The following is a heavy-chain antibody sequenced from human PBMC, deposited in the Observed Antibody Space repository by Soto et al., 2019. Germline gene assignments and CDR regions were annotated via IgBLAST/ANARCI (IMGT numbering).Heavy chain of an antibody. V-gene: IGHV1-46*01. Sequence: SVKVSCKASGYTFTSYYMHWVRQAPGQGLEWMGIINPSGGSTSYAQKFQGRVTMTRDTSTSTVYMELSSLRSEDTAVYYCARVPSNAVAGTYGMDVWGQGTTVTVSS. D-gene: IGHD6-19*01. CDR3: ARVPSNAVAGTYGMDV. J-gene: IGHJ6*02. CDR2: INPSGGST. CDR1: GYTFTSYY.